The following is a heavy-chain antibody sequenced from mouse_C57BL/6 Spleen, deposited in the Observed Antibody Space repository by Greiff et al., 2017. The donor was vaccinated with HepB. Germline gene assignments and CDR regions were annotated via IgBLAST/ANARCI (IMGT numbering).Heavy chain of an antibody. CDR1: GYTFTSYW. CDR3: ARGDTTVGGY. J-gene: IGHJ2*01. Sequence: QVHVKQPGAELVKPGASVKLSCKASGYTFTSYWMHWVKQRPGQGLEWIGMIHPNSGSTNYNEKFKSKATLTVDKSSSTAYMQLSSLTSEDSAVYYCARGDTTVGGYWGQGTTLTVSS. V-gene: IGHV1-64*01. D-gene: IGHD1-1*01. CDR2: IHPNSGST.